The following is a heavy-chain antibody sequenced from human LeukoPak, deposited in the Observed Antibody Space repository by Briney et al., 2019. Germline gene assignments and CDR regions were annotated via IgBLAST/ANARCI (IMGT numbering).Heavy chain of an antibody. CDR1: GGSFSGYY. Sequence: PSETLSLTCAVYGGSFSGYYWSWIRQPPGKGLEWIGEINHSGSTNYNPSLKSRVTISVDTSKNQFSLKLSSVTAADTAVYYCARHTYDWNYLVDYWGQGTLVTVSS. CDR2: INHSGST. D-gene: IGHD1-7*01. CDR3: ARHTYDWNYLVDY. V-gene: IGHV4-34*01. J-gene: IGHJ4*02.